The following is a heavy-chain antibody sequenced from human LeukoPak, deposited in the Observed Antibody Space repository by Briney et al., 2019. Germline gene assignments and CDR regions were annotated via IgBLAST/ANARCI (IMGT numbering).Heavy chain of an antibody. D-gene: IGHD6-19*01. J-gene: IGHJ4*02. CDR2: ISYDGSNK. Sequence: GRSLRLSCAASGFTFSSYGMHWVRQAPGKGLEWVAVISYDGSNKYYADSVKGRFTISRDNSKNTLYLQMNSLRAEDTAMYYCAKDTSAYSSGWTWDYWGQGTLVTVSS. V-gene: IGHV3-30*18. CDR1: GFTFSSYG. CDR3: AKDTSAYSSGWTWDY.